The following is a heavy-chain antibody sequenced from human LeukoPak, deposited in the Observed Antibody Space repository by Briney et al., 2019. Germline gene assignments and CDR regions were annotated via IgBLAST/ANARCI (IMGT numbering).Heavy chain of an antibody. D-gene: IGHD2-2*03. CDR3: ASMATGYCSSTSCGDWYFNL. J-gene: IGHJ2*01. CDR2: IYHSGST. Sequence: TSSETLSLTCAVSGGSIRSGGYYWSWLRQPPGKGLEWIGYIYHSGSTYYNPSLKSRVTISVDRPKNQFSLKLSSVTAADTAVYYCASMATGYCSSTSCGDWYFNLWGRGTLVTVSS. CDR1: GGSIRSGGYY. V-gene: IGHV4-30-2*01.